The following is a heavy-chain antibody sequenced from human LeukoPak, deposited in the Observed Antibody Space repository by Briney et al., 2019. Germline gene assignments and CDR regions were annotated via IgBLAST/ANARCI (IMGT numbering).Heavy chain of an antibody. J-gene: IGHJ4*02. D-gene: IGHD6-13*01. Sequence: GGSLRLSCAASGFTFSSYGMHWVRQAPGKGLEWVAVISYDAINKYYADSVKGRFTISRDNSKNTLYLQMNSLRAEDTAVYYCARVGYGGTWYVDYWGQGTLVTVSS. V-gene: IGHV3-30*03. CDR2: ISYDAINK. CDR3: ARVGYGGTWYVDY. CDR1: GFTFSSYG.